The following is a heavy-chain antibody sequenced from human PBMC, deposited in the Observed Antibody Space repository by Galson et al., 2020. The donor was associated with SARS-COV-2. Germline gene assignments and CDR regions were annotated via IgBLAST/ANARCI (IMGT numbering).Heavy chain of an antibody. Sequence: GGSLRLSCAASGFTFSSYSMKWVRQAPGKGLEWVSSISSSGSYIYYADSVKGRFTISRDNGKNSLYLQMNSLRAEDTAVYYCARDRLRDYGDYGDLGTFDIWGQGTMVTVSS. CDR2: ISSSGSYI. D-gene: IGHD4-17*01. CDR3: ARDRLRDYGDYGDLGTFDI. CDR1: GFTFSSYS. J-gene: IGHJ3*02. V-gene: IGHV3-21*01.